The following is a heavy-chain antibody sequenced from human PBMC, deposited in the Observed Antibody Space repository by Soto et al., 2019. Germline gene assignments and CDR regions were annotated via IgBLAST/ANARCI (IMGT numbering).Heavy chain of an antibody. CDR2: ISWNSGSI. J-gene: IGHJ4*02. D-gene: IGHD3-10*01. V-gene: IGHV3-9*01. CDR1: GFTFDDYG. CDR3: AKDMTGYYGSGSYIPGAFDY. Sequence: EVQLVESGGGLVQPGRSLRLSCAASGFTFDDYGMNWVRQAPGKGLEWVSGISWNSGSIGYADSVKGRFTISRDNAKNSLYLQMNSLRAEDTALYYCAKDMTGYYGSGSYIPGAFDYWGQGTLVTVSS.